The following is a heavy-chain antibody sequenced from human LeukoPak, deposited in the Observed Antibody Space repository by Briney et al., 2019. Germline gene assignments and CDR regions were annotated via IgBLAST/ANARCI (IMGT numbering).Heavy chain of an antibody. V-gene: IGHV3-30*02. Sequence: QPGGSLRLSCTASGFTFSGRGMRWVRQAPGKGLEWVAFIRYDGSHKYCADSVKGRFTVSRDNSKNTLYLQMNSLRAEDTAAYYCARDLIYYYYYMDVWGKGTTVTVSS. J-gene: IGHJ6*03. D-gene: IGHD2-8*01. CDR3: ARDLIYYYYYMDV. CDR2: IRYDGSHK. CDR1: GFTFSGRG.